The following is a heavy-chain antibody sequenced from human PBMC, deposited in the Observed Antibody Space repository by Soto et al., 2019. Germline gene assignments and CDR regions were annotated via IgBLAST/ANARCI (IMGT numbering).Heavy chain of an antibody. D-gene: IGHD3-22*01. V-gene: IGHV3-23*01. Sequence: PGGSLRLSCVASGFPFSNYYMDWVRQAPGKGLEWVAVISGSEDNIHYADSVKGRFTISRDNSMNTLYLQMNSLRADDTAIYYCTTGQGYYDSSGYYYGVGPGDAFDIWGQGTMVTVSS. CDR2: ISGSEDNI. CDR3: TTGQGYYDSSGYYYGVGPGDAFDI. J-gene: IGHJ3*02. CDR1: GFPFSNYY.